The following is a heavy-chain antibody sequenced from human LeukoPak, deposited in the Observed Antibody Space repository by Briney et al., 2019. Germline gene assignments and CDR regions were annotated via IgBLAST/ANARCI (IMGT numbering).Heavy chain of an antibody. D-gene: IGHD3-10*01. Sequence: SETLALICTVSGGSISSYYWRWIRQPAGKGLEWIRRIYTSGSTNYNPSLKSRVTMSVDTSKNQFSLKLSSVTAADTAVYYCARYYYGSGLSYYYYYMDVWGKGTTVTVSS. CDR2: IYTSGST. V-gene: IGHV4-4*07. CDR3: ARYYYGSGLSYYYYYMDV. J-gene: IGHJ6*03. CDR1: GGSISSYY.